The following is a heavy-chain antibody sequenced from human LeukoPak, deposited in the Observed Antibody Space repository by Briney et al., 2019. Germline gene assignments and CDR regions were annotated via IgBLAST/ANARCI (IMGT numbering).Heavy chain of an antibody. CDR3: ARAPIVVVPAAXGRXYXXXXXV. CDR1: GGSFSGYY. Sequence: SETLSLTCAVYGGSFSGYYWSWIRQPPGKGREWIGEINHSGSTNYNPSLKSRVTISVDTSKNQFSLKLSSVTAADTAVYYCARAPIVVVPAAXGRXYXXXXXVWGXGXTXTVSS. J-gene: IGHJ6*02. V-gene: IGHV4-34*01. CDR2: INHSGST. D-gene: IGHD2-2*01.